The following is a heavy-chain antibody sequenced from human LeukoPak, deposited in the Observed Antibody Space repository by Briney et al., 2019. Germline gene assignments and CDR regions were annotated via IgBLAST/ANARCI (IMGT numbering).Heavy chain of an antibody. Sequence: ASVKVSCKASGGTFSSYAISWVPQAPGQGLEWMGGIIPIFGTAHYAQKFQGRVTITADESTSTAYMELSSLRSEDTAVYYCARDYFGLVAYAGLVYWGQGTLVTVSS. CDR3: ARDYFGLVAYAGLVY. CDR2: IIPIFGTA. CDR1: GGTFSSYA. J-gene: IGHJ4*02. V-gene: IGHV1-69*01. D-gene: IGHD3/OR15-3a*01.